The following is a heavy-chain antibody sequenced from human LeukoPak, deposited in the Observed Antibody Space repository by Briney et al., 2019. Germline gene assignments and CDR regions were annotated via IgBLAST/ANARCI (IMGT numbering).Heavy chain of an antibody. CDR1: GGTFSSYA. D-gene: IGHD5-12*01. Sequence: SVEVSCKASGGTFSSYAISWVRQAPGQGLEWMGGIIPIFGTANYAQKFQGRVTITADESTSTAYMELSSLRSEDTAVYYCARDIRSGYSGYDEGSVWGQGTQVTVSS. J-gene: IGHJ4*02. V-gene: IGHV1-69*13. CDR2: IIPIFGTA. CDR3: ARDIRSGYSGYDEGSV.